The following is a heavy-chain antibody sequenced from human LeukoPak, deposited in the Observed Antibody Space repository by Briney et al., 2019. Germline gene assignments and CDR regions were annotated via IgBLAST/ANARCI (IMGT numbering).Heavy chain of an antibody. Sequence: GGSRRLSCAASGFTFSSYTMNWVRQAPGKGLEWVSSIDSSNYYIYYADSVKGRFTISRDNAKSSLYLQMNSLRAEDTALYYCAKIRTYTAMVNDAFDIWGQGTMVTVSS. V-gene: IGHV3-21*04. CDR2: IDSSNYYI. CDR1: GFTFSSYT. J-gene: IGHJ3*02. CDR3: AKIRTYTAMVNDAFDI. D-gene: IGHD5-18*01.